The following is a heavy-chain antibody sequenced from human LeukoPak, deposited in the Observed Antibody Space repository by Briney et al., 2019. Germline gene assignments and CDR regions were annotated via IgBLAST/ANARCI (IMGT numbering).Heavy chain of an antibody. J-gene: IGHJ4*02. V-gene: IGHV4-61*08. D-gene: IGHD6-25*01. CDR2: IYYSGST. Sequence: KSSETLSLTCTVSGGSISSGGYYWSWIRQHPGKGLEWIGYIYYSGSTNYNPSLKSRVTISVDTSKNQFSLKLSSVTAADTAVYYCARNDGYSGFPNFDYWGQGTLVTVSS. CDR1: GGSISSGGYY. CDR3: ARNDGYSGFPNFDY.